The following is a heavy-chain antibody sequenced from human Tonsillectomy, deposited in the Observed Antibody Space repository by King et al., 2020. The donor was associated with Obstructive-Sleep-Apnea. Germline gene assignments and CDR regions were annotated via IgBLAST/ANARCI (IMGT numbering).Heavy chain of an antibody. CDR2: ISWNSGSI. D-gene: IGHD2-15*01. CDR3: AKDVVVAASYAFDI. V-gene: IGHV3-9*01. CDR1: GFTFDDYA. J-gene: IGHJ3*02. Sequence: VQLVESGGGLVQPGWSLRLSCAASGFTFDDYAMHWVRQAPGKGLEWVSGISWNSGSIGYADSVKGRFTISRDNAKNSLYLQMNSLRAEDTALYYCAKDVVVAASYAFDIWGQGTMVTVSS.